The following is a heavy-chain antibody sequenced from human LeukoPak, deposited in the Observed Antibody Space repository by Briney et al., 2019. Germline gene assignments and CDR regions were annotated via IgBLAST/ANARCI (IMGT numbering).Heavy chain of an antibody. CDR3: ARVEGGYSTSDY. CDR2: ISAYNGNT. J-gene: IGHJ4*02. Sequence: ASVKVSCKASGGTFSRYSISWVRQAPGQGLEWMGWISAYNGNTNYAQKLQGRVTMTTDTSTSTAYMELRSLRSDDTAVYYCARVEGGYSTSDYWGQGTLVTVSS. D-gene: IGHD3-3*01. CDR1: GGTFSRYS. V-gene: IGHV1-18*01.